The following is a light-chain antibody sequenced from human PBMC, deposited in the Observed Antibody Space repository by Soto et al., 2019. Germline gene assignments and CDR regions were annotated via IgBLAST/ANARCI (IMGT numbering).Light chain of an antibody. CDR2: EAS. V-gene: IGKV1-5*03. CDR1: QTIGSW. J-gene: IGKJ1*01. Sequence: DIQMTQSPSTLSGSVGDRVTITCGASQTIGSWLAWYQQKPGKAPKLLIYEASTLQSGVPSRFSGSGSGTEFTLTISSLQPDDFASYYCQHYYSYSRTFGQGTKVDIK. CDR3: QHYYSYSRT.